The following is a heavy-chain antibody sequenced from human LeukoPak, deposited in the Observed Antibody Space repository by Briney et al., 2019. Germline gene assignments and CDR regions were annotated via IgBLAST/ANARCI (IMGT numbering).Heavy chain of an antibody. CDR2: ISGSSSGI. CDR3: ARDRGEGYCGSTSCNFSFDY. J-gene: IGHJ4*02. Sequence: GVSLRLSCAASGFTFSSYTMNWVRQAPGKGLEWVSSISGSSSGIYYADSVRGRFTISRDNAKNSLYLQMNSLRAEDTAVYYCARDRGEGYCGSTSCNFSFDYWGQGTLVTVSS. CDR1: GFTFSSYT. D-gene: IGHD2-2*01. V-gene: IGHV3-21*01.